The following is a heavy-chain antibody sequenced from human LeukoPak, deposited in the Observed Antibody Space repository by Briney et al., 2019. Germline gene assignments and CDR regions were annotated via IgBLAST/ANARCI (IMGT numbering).Heavy chain of an antibody. V-gene: IGHV4-59*01. J-gene: IGHJ5*02. CDR3: AGYNYDFWSGYSKWFDP. CDR1: GGSISSSY. Sequence: PSETLSLTCTVSGGSISSSYWSWIRQPPGKGLEWIGYIYYSGSTNYNPSLKSRVTISVDTSKNQFSLKLSSVTAADTAGYYCAGYNYDFWSGYSKWFDPWGQGTLVTVSS. CDR2: IYYSGST. D-gene: IGHD3-3*01.